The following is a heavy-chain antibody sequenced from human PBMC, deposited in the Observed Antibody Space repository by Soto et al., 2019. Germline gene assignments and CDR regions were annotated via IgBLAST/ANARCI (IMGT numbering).Heavy chain of an antibody. Sequence: ASVKVSCKASGYTFTSYYMHWVRQAPGQGLEWMGIINPSGGSTSYAQKFQGGVTMTRDTSTSTVYMELSSLRSEDTAVYYCARDPGGLYSSGWSSFDYWGQGTLVTVSS. V-gene: IGHV1-46*01. J-gene: IGHJ4*02. CDR2: INPSGGST. CDR3: ARDPGGLYSSGWSSFDY. D-gene: IGHD6-19*01. CDR1: GYTFTSYY.